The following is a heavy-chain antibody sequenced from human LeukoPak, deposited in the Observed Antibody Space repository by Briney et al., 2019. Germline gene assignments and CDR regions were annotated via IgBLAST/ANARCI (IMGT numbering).Heavy chain of an antibody. Sequence: PSETLSLTCTVSGYSISSGYYWGWIRQPPGKGLEWIGSIYHSGSTYYNPSLKSRVTISVDTSKNQFSLKLSSVTAADTAVYYCARETVATNYYYYYYMDVWGKGTTVTVSS. J-gene: IGHJ6*03. V-gene: IGHV4-38-2*02. CDR1: GYSISSGYY. D-gene: IGHD5-12*01. CDR2: IYHSGST. CDR3: ARETVATNYYYYYYMDV.